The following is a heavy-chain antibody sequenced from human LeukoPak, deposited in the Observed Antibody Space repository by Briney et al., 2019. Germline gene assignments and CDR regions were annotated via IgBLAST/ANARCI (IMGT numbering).Heavy chain of an antibody. J-gene: IGHJ4*02. CDR1: GGSVSSGNYY. Sequence: SETLSLTCTVSGGSVSSGNYYWSWIRQPPGKGLEWIGFMSNSGHTDSNASLKSRVTISVDTSKNQFSLKLSSVTAADTAVYYCARRVVRGVINYWGQGTLVTVSS. D-gene: IGHD3-10*01. CDR3: ARRVVRGVINY. CDR2: MSNSGHT. V-gene: IGHV4-61*01.